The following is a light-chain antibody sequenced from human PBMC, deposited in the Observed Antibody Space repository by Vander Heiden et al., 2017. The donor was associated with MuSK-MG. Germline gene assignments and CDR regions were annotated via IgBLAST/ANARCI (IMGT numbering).Light chain of an antibody. CDR1: SSDVGAHNP. V-gene: IGLV2-23*02. CDR3: CSFTTSGTLV. CDR2: EVN. Sequence: QSALTQPASVSGSPGQSITISCTGTSSDVGAHNPVSWYQVCPGNDPKVLIDEVNQRPAGVASRFSGSKSGNIASLTISGRQAEDEADYYCCSFTTSGTLVFGGGTRLSVL. J-gene: IGLJ3*02.